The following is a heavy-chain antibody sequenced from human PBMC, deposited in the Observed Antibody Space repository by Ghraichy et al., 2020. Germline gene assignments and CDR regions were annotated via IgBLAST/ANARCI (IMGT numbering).Heavy chain of an antibody. Sequence: SQTLSLTCTVSGGSISSGDYYWSWIRQPPGKGLEWIGYIYYSGSTYYNPSLKSRVTISVDTSKNQFSLKLSSVTAADTAVYYCARDRRQLGQNWFDPWGQGTLVTVSS. CDR1: GGSISSGDYY. J-gene: IGHJ5*02. D-gene: IGHD6-13*01. CDR3: ARDRRQLGQNWFDP. V-gene: IGHV4-30-4*01. CDR2: IYYSGST.